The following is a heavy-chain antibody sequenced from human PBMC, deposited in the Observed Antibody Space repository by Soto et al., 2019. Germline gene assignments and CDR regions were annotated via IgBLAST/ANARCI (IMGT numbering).Heavy chain of an antibody. CDR1: GASISCFY. J-gene: IGHJ5*02. D-gene: IGHD1-1*01. CDR3: VRDGTKTLRDWFDP. V-gene: IGHV4-4*07. Sequence: SETLSLTCTVSGASISCFYWSWIRKSAGKGLEWIGRIYATGTTDYNPSLKSRAMMSVDTSKKQFSLKLRSVTAADTAVYYCVRDGTKTLRDWFDPWGQGISVTVSS. CDR2: IYATGTT.